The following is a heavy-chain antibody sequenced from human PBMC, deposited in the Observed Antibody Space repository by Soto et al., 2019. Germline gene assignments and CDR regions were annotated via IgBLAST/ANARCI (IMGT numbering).Heavy chain of an antibody. Sequence: ASVNVSCKASGYTFTSYDINWVRQATGQGLEWMGWMNPNSGNTGYAQKFQGRVTMTRNTSISTAYMELSSLRSEDTAVYYCARGERYCSSTSCYVLYYYYYYMDVWGKGTTLTVSS. J-gene: IGHJ6*03. CDR1: GYTFTSYD. CDR2: MNPNSGNT. V-gene: IGHV1-8*01. D-gene: IGHD2-2*01. CDR3: ARGERYCSSTSCYVLYYYYYYMDV.